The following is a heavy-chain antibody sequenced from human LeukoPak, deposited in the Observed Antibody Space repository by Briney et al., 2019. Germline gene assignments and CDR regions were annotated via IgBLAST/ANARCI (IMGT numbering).Heavy chain of an antibody. CDR2: IGTAGDS. D-gene: IGHD6-13*01. V-gene: IGHV3-13*01. CDR1: GFTFSNFD. J-gene: IGHJ3*01. Sequence: PGGSLRLSCATSGFTFSNFDLHWVRQATGEGLEWVSAIGTAGDSYYPDSVKGRFTISRDNAKNSFYLQMNNLRAGDTAVYYCSRGGAPAGYAYDVWGHGTVVTVSS. CDR3: SRGGAPAGYAYDV.